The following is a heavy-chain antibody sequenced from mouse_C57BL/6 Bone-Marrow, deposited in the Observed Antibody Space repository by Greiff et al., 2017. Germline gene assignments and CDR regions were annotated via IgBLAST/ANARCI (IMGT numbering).Heavy chain of an antibody. CDR3: VRNEGYAMDY. CDR2: IRSKSNNYAT. V-gene: IGHV10-1*01. Sequence: EVKLVESGGGLVQPKGSLKLSCAASGFSFNTYAMNWVRQAPGKGLEWVARIRSKSNNYATYYADSVKDRFTISRDDSESMLYLQMNNLKTEDTAMYYCVRNEGYAMDYWGQGTSVTVSS. J-gene: IGHJ4*01. CDR1: GFSFNTYA.